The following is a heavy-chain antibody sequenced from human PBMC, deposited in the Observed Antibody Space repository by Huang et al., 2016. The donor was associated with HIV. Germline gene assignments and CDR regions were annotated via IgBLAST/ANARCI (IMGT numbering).Heavy chain of an antibody. D-gene: IGHD6-19*01. J-gene: IGHJ6*02. CDR2: IYYSGNT. CDR3: ARHGRVAGHYYNNMDV. Sequence: LQLQESVPGLVKSSETLSLICTVSGGSISSSSYYWGWIRQPPGKGPEWIGSIYYSGNTYYNPPLKSRVTISVDTSRNQCSLKVNSVTAADTAVYYGARHGRVAGHYYNNMDVWGRGTTVTVSS. CDR1: GGSISSSSYY. V-gene: IGHV4-39*01.